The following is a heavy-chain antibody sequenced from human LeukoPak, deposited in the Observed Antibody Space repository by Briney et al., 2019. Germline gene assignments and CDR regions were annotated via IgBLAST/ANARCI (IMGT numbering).Heavy chain of an antibody. CDR3: AKVLPPRAYDAFDI. V-gene: IGHV3-30*18. CDR1: GFTFSSYG. CDR2: ISYDGSNK. Sequence: GGSLRLSCAASGFTFSSYGMHWVRQAPGKGLEWVAVISYDGSNKYYADSVKGRFTISRDNSKNTLYLQMNSLRAEDTAVYYCAKVLPPRAYDAFDIWGQGTMVTVSS. J-gene: IGHJ3*02. D-gene: IGHD3-10*01.